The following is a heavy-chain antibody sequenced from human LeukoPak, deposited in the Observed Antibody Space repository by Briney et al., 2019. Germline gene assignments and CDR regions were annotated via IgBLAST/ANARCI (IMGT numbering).Heavy chain of an antibody. CDR1: GGSFSGYY. CDR2: INHSGST. V-gene: IGHV4-34*01. D-gene: IGHD6-13*01. Sequence: SETLSLTCAVYGGSFSGYYWSWIRQPPGKGLEWIGEINHSGSTNYNPSLKSRVTISVDTSKNQFSLKLSSVTAADTAVYYCARRRHGGSWYQVNWFDPWGQGTLVTVSS. J-gene: IGHJ5*02. CDR3: ARRRHGGSWYQVNWFDP.